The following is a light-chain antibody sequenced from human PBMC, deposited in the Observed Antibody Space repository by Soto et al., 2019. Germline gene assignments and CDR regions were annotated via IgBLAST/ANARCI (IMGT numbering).Light chain of an antibody. CDR1: ESLLHSNGYTY. J-gene: IGKJ1*01. CDR2: LGS. Sequence: DIVMTQSPLSLPVTPGEPASISCRSSESLLHSNGYTYLGWYLQKPGQSPQLLIYLGSNRASGXPXXFSGSGSGTDFTLKISRVEAEDVGVYYCMQSLHTRTFGQGTKVEIK. V-gene: IGKV2-28*01. CDR3: MQSLHTRT.